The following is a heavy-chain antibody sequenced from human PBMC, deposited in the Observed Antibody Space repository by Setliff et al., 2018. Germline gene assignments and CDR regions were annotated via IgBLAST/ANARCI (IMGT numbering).Heavy chain of an antibody. J-gene: IGHJ5*02. D-gene: IGHD6-19*01. CDR3: ARDYDGRYFDP. Sequence: PGGSLRLSCAATGFNFRTYWKHWVRQGPGKGPEWVARTNSDGSTASYADSVKGRFTISRDNARNTVYLQMNRLRGEDTAVYFCARDYDGRYFDPWGQGTLVTVSS. V-gene: IGHV3-74*01. CDR1: GFNFRTYW. CDR2: TNSDGSTA.